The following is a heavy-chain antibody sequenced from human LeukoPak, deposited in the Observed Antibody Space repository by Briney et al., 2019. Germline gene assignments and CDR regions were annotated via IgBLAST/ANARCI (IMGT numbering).Heavy chain of an antibody. CDR2: INTDGSST. Sequence: LAGGSLRLSCAASGFTFSSYWMHWVRHAPGKGLVWVSRINTDGSSTSYADSVKGRFTISRDNAKNSLSLQMNSLRAEDTAVYYCARDVGSYFVRGMDVWGQGTTVSVSS. CDR3: ARDVGSYFVRGMDV. V-gene: IGHV3-74*01. CDR1: GFTFSSYW. D-gene: IGHD1-26*01. J-gene: IGHJ6*02.